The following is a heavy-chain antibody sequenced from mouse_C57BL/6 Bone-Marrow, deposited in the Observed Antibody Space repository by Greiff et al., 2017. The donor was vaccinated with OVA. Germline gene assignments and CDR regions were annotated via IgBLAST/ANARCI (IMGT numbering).Heavy chain of an antibody. V-gene: IGHV5-12*01. CDR2: ISNGGGST. J-gene: IGHJ1*03. D-gene: IGHD3-3*01. CDR1: GFTFSDYY. Sequence: EVKLMESGGGLVQPGGSLKLSCAASGFTFSDYYMYWVRQTPEKRLEWVAYISNGGGSTYYPDTVKGRFTISRDNAKNTLYLQMSRLKSEDTAMYYCARHESVGNWYFDVWGTGTTATVSS. CDR3: ARHESVGNWYFDV.